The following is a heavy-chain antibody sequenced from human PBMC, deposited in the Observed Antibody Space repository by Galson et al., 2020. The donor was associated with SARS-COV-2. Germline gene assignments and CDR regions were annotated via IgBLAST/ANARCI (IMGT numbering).Heavy chain of an antibody. CDR2: IYPGDSDT. V-gene: IGHV5-51*01. CDR1: GYSFTSHW. CDR3: ARRHYFDWYFDL. J-gene: IGHJ2*01. D-gene: IGHD3-10*01. Sequence: GESLNISCKGSGYSFTSHWIAWVRQMPGKSLEWMGIIYPGDSDTRYSPSFKGQVTISAAQSISTAYLQWSSLKASDTAMYYCARRHYFDWYFDLWGRGTRVSVSS.